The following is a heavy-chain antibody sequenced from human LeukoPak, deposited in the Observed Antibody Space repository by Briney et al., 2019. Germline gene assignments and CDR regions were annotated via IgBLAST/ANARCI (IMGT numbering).Heavy chain of an antibody. CDR3: ARGDSSGYYFFDY. J-gene: IGHJ4*02. CDR2: ISYDGSNK. Sequence: GGSLRLPCAASGFTFSSYGMHWVRQAPGKGLEWVAVISYDGSNKYYADSVKGRFTISRDNSKNTLYLQMNSLRAEDTAVYYCARGDSSGYYFFDYWGRGTLVTVSS. V-gene: IGHV3-30*03. D-gene: IGHD3-22*01. CDR1: GFTFSSYG.